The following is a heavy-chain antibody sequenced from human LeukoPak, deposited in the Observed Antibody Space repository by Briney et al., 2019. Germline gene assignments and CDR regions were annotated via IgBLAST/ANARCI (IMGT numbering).Heavy chain of an antibody. V-gene: IGHV3-9*01. D-gene: IGHD1-26*01. J-gene: IGHJ4*02. CDR2: ISWNSGSI. CDR3: ARDKVVGDTTRGSSFDY. CDR1: GFTFDDYA. Sequence: GGSLRLSCAASGFTFDDYAMHWVRQAPGKGLEWVSGISWNSGSIGYADSVKGRFTISRDNAKNSLYLQMNSLRVEDTAVYYCARDKVVGDTTRGSSFDYWGQGILVPVSS.